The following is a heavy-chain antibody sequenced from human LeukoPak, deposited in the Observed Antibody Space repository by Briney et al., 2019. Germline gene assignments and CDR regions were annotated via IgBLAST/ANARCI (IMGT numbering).Heavy chain of an antibody. CDR2: IYYSGST. Sequence: SETLSLTCIISGGSISSSSYYWGWIRQPPGKGLEWIGNIYYSGSTYYNPSPKSRVTISVDTSKNQFSLKLSSVTAADTAVYYCARLSHYYGSSGYYLGAYYFDSWGQGTLVTVSS. CDR3: ARLSHYYGSSGYYLGAYYFDS. J-gene: IGHJ4*02. D-gene: IGHD3-22*01. CDR1: GGSISSSSYY. V-gene: IGHV4-39*01.